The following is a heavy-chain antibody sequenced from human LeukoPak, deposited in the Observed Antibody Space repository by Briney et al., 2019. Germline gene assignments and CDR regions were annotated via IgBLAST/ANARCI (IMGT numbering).Heavy chain of an antibody. CDR3: ATKEPSTSGWSY. CDR1: GYTFNRDW. Sequence: GGSLRLSCAASGYTFNRDWTAWVRQAPGKGLKWVANIKEDGSEKNYVDSVKGRFTNSRDNAVNSVYLQMNDLRAEDTGVYYCATKEPSTSGWSYWGQGTLVTVSS. D-gene: IGHD6-19*01. V-gene: IGHV3-7*01. J-gene: IGHJ4*02. CDR2: IKEDGSEK.